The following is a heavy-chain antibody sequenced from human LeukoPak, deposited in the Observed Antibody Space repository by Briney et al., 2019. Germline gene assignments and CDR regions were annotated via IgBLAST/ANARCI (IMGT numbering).Heavy chain of an antibody. Sequence: SVKVSCKASGGTFSSYAISWVRQAPGQGLEWMGGIIPIFGTANYAQKFQGRVTITTDESTSTAYMELSSLRSEDTAVYFCARGPHRNSWFDPWGQGTLITVSS. D-gene: IGHD3-10*02. CDR1: GGTFSSYA. V-gene: IGHV1-69*05. CDR3: ARGPHRNSWFDP. J-gene: IGHJ5*02. CDR2: IIPIFGTA.